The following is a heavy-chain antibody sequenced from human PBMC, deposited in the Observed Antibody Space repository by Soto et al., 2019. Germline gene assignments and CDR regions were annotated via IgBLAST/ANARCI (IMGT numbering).Heavy chain of an antibody. J-gene: IGHJ6*02. Sequence: PSETLSLTCTVSGGSISSYYWSWIRQPPGKGLEWIGYIYYSGSTNYNPSLKSRVTISVDTSKNQFSLKLSSVTAADTAVYYYARAGYSSGYYYYYGMDVWGQGTTVTV. CDR2: IYYSGST. V-gene: IGHV4-59*01. CDR1: GGSISSYY. D-gene: IGHD3-22*01. CDR3: ARAGYSSGYYYYYGMDV.